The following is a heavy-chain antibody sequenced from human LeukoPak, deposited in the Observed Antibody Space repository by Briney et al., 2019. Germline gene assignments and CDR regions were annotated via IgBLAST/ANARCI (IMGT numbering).Heavy chain of an antibody. CDR2: INPNSSGT. D-gene: IGHD2-2*01. CDR3: ARELGYCSSTSCYDWFDP. V-gene: IGHV1-2*02. CDR1: GYTFTGYY. Sequence: ASVKVSCKASGYTFTGYYMHWVRQAPGQGLEWMGWINPNSSGTNYAQKFQGRVTMTRDTSISTAYMDLSRLRSDDTAVYYCARELGYCSSTSCYDWFDPWGQGTLVTVSS. J-gene: IGHJ5*02.